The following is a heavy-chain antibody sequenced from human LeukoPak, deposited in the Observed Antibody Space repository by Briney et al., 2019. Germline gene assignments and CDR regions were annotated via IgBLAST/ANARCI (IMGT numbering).Heavy chain of an antibody. CDR3: ARDQEGFDY. Sequence: PGGSLRLSCAASGYTFTSNYIHWVRQAPGQGLEWMGMIYPRDGSTSYAQKFQGRVTVTRDTSTSTVHTELSGLRSEDTAVYYCARDQEGFDYWGQGALVTVSS. J-gene: IGHJ4*02. V-gene: IGHV1-46*01. CDR2: IYPRDGST. CDR1: GYTFTSNY.